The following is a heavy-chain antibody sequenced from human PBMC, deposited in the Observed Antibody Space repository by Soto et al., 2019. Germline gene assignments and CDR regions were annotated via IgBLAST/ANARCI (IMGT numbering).Heavy chain of an antibody. D-gene: IGHD3-22*01. CDR3: AKDTSYDSSGYYWLADY. CDR2: ISGSGGST. Sequence: TGGSLRLSCAASGFTFCSYAMSWVRQAPGKGLGWVSAISGSGGSTYYADSVKGRFTISRDNSKNTLYLQMNSLRTEDTAVYYCAKDTSYDSSGYYWLADYWGQGTLVTVSS. J-gene: IGHJ4*02. V-gene: IGHV3-23*01. CDR1: GFTFCSYA.